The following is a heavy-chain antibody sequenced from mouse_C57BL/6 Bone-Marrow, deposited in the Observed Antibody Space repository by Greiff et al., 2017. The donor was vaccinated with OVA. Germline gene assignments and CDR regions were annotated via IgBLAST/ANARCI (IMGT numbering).Heavy chain of an antibody. CDR2: ISSGSSTI. CDR3: ARSYSNDFDY. CDR1: GFTFSDYG. V-gene: IGHV5-17*01. J-gene: IGHJ2*01. Sequence: EVKLVESGGGLVKPGGSPKLSCAASGFTFSDYGMHWVRQAPEKGLEWVAYISSGSSTIYYADTVKGRFTISRDNAKNTLFLQMTSRRSEDTAMYYCARSYSNDFDYWGQGTTLTVSS. D-gene: IGHD2-5*01.